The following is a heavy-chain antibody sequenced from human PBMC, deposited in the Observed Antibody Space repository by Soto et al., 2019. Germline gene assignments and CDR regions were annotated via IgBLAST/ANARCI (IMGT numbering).Heavy chain of an antibody. D-gene: IGHD2-2*01. CDR3: ARDQDCSSTSCYGFDY. V-gene: IGHV4-31*03. CDR2: IYYSGST. CDR1: GGSISSGGYY. J-gene: IGHJ4*02. Sequence: SETLSLTCTVSGGSISSGGYYWSWIRQHPGKGLEWIGYIYYSGSTYYNPSLKSRVTISVDTSKNQFSLKLSSVTAADTAVYYCARDQDCSSTSCYGFDYWGQGTLVTVSS.